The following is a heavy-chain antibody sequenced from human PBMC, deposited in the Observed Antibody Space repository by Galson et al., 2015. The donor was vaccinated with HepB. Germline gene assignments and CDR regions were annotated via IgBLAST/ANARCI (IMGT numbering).Heavy chain of an antibody. J-gene: IGHJ3*02. CDR1: GNSFNRDH. CDR2: INPSGGGT. D-gene: IGHD4-17*01. CDR3: ARNYGDASAFDI. Sequence: SVKVSCKASGNSFNRDHIHWVRQAPGHGLEWVGTINPSGGGTLYAQKFQGRVTMTRDTSTSTDYMELSSLRSEDTALYYCARNYGDASAFDIWGQGIMVTVSS. V-gene: IGHV1-46*02.